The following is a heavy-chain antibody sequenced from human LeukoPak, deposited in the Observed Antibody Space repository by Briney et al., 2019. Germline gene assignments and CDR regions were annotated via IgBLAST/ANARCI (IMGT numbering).Heavy chain of an antibody. V-gene: IGHV4-61*02. CDR1: GGSITSGRYY. CDR2: LYTNDNT. CDR3: ARGVVTDDYYMDV. Sequence: PSETLSLTCSVSGGSITSGRYYWTWIRQPAGKGLEWIGRLYTNDNTNYDPSLESRVSISVDTSKSQFYLQLTSVTAADTAMYFCARGVVTDDYYMDVWGKGITVIVSS. D-gene: IGHD2-21*02. J-gene: IGHJ6*03.